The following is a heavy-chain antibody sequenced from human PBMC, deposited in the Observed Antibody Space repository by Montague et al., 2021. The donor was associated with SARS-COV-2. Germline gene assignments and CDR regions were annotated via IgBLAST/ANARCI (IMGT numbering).Heavy chain of an antibody. J-gene: IGHJ6*03. D-gene: IGHD2-2*02. CDR2: ISQSGNT. CDR1: GGSFSRYY. V-gene: IGHV4-34*01. CDR3: ARLGDGIVPSPILWLEPYFSLYYMDD. Sequence: SETLSLTCAVSGGSFSRYYWSWIRQPPGKGLGWIGEISQSGNTKYNPSLQRRVSISLDTSRNQFSLKVSSVTAADTAIYYCARLGDGIVPSPILWLEPYFSLYYMDDWGKGTIVTVSS.